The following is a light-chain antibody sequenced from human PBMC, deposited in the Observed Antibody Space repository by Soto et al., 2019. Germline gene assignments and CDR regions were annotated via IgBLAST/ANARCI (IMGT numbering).Light chain of an antibody. Sequence: QSALTQPRSESGSPGQTVAISCTGTSSDVRAYNHVSWYQPLPRKAPKFMIYHVYKRPSGVPDRFYRSKTDHTASLTLPRLQAEDEADYFCCSYAGTYSFGFGTGSKGTVL. CDR2: HVY. CDR3: CSYAGTYSFG. CDR1: SSDVRAYNH. V-gene: IGLV2-11*01. J-gene: IGLJ1*01.